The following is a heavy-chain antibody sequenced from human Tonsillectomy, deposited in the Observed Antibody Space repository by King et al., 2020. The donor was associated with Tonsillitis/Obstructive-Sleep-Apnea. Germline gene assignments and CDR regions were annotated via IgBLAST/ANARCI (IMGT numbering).Heavy chain of an antibody. J-gene: IGHJ4*02. CDR2: INPATTIT. Sequence: VQLVESGAEVKIPGASMKVSCKAYGYTFTRYYIHWVRQAPGQGLEWMGIINPATTITTYAQKFQGRVTMTRDTSTSTVHMELSSLRSEDTAVYYCARDAKDDRYFDYWGQGTLVTVSS. CDR3: ARDAKDDRYFDY. CDR1: GYTFTRYY. V-gene: IGHV1-46*01. D-gene: IGHD4/OR15-4a*01.